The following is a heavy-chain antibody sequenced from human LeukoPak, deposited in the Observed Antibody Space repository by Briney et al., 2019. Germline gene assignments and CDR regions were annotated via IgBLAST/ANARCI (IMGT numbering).Heavy chain of an antibody. CDR3: TRERKLDIVVVPAAY. Sequence: GGSLRLSCTASGFTFGDYAMSWFRQAPGKGLEWVGFIRSKAYGGTTEYAASVKGRFTISRDDSKSIAYLQMNSLKTEDTAVYYCTRERKLDIVVVPAAYWGQGTLVTVSS. D-gene: IGHD2-2*01. V-gene: IGHV3-49*03. CDR2: IRSKAYGGTT. CDR1: GFTFGDYA. J-gene: IGHJ4*02.